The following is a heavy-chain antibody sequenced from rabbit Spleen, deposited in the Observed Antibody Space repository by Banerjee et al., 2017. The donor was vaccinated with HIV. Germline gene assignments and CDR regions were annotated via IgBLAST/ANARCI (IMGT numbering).Heavy chain of an antibody. Sequence: QSLEESGGDLVKPGASLTLTCTASGVSFSSDYYMCWVRPAPGKGLEWIACIDSGSSGFTYFASWAKGRFTISKTSSTTVTLQMTSLTAADTATYFCARDSGSSFSSYGMDLWGQGTLVTVS. CDR3: ARDSGSSFSSYGMDL. D-gene: IGHD8-1*01. CDR2: IDSGSSGFT. J-gene: IGHJ6*01. CDR1: GVSFSSDYY. V-gene: IGHV1S40*01.